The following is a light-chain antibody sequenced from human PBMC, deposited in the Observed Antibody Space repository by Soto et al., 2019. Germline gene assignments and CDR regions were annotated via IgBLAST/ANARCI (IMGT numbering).Light chain of an antibody. CDR1: QSVSSSY. CDR3: QKYGSSRT. Sequence: EIVLTQSPGTLSLSPGERATLSCRASQSVSSSYLAWYQQKPGQAPRLLIYGASSRATGIPDRFSGSGSGTVFTLTISRLEPEDFAVDYCQKYGSSRTFGQGTKVDIK. J-gene: IGKJ1*01. CDR2: GAS. V-gene: IGKV3-20*01.